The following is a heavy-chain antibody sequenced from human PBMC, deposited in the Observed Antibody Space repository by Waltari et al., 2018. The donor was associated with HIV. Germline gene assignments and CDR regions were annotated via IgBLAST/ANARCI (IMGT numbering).Heavy chain of an antibody. D-gene: IGHD3-10*01. CDR1: GYTFTHCW. V-gene: IGHV5-51*03. CDR2: SYPPTARV. CDR3: ARRPDYGGDWFDS. Sequence: EVRLVQSGAVVKRPGDSLKISCKTSGYTFTHCWIGWVGQTAGKGLEWIGVSYPPTARVQYNPSFHGRGGISTDWSTRTVYLEWRSLTALDTGVYYCARRPDYGGDWFDSWGQGTLVSVSS. J-gene: IGHJ5*01.